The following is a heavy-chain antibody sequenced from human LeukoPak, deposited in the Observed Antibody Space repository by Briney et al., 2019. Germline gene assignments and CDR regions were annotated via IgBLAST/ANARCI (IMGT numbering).Heavy chain of an antibody. CDR1: GFTFSSYA. CDR2: IQPDGSEG. Sequence: QPGGSLRLSCAASGFTFSSYAMSWVRQAPGKGLEWVANIQPDGSEGYYVDSVKGRFTISRDNAKNSVYLQMNSLRAEDTAVYYCVGFRSGYWGQGTLVTVSS. CDR3: VGFRSGY. D-gene: IGHD3-10*01. V-gene: IGHV3-7*01. J-gene: IGHJ4*02.